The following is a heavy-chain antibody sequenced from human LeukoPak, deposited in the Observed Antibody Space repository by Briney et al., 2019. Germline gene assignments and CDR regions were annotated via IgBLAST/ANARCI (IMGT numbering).Heavy chain of an antibody. D-gene: IGHD3-10*01. CDR2: INHSGST. CDR1: GFTFSSYS. J-gene: IGHJ4*02. V-gene: IGHV4-34*01. Sequence: GSLRLSCAASGFTFSSYSMNWVRQPPGKGLEWIGEINHSGSTNYNPSLKSRVSMSVDTPKNQFSLNLTSVTAADTAVYYCAREVSESSGRLLDYWGRGTLVTVSS. CDR3: AREVSESSGRLLDY.